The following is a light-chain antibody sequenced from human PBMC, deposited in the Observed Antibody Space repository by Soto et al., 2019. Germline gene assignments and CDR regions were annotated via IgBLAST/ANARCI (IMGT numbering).Light chain of an antibody. V-gene: IGLV3-21*04. Sequence: SSELTQPPSVSVAPGKTARIACGGHNIGSESVHWYQQKPGQAPVLVIYYDGDRPSGIPERFSGSKSGNTATLTINRVEAGDEADYYCQVWDRNSEGVFGTGTKLTVL. J-gene: IGLJ1*01. CDR3: QVWDRNSEGV. CDR2: YDG. CDR1: NIGSES.